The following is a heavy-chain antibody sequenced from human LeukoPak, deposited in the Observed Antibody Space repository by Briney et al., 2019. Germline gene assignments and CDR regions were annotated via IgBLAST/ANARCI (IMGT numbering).Heavy chain of an antibody. CDR3: ARDGASGPSILWCWPRAFDI. CDR1: GFTVSSNY. J-gene: IGHJ3*02. CDR2: IYSGGST. Sequence: PGGSLRLSCAASGFTVSSNYMSWVRQAPGKGLEWVSVIYSGGSTYYADSVKGRFTISRDNSKNTLYLQMNSLRAEDTAVYYCARDGASGPSILWCWPRAFDIWGQGTMVTVSS. V-gene: IGHV3-66*01. D-gene: IGHD2-21*01.